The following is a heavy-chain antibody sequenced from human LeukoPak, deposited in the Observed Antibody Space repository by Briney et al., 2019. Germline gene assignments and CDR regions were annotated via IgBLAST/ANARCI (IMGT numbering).Heavy chain of an antibody. V-gene: IGHV3-53*01. D-gene: IGHD1-1*01. J-gene: IGHJ5*02. CDR1: GFSVSRNY. Sequence: PGGSLRLSCAVSGFSVSRNYMTWVRQGPGKGLEWVSIIYSGGPTYYADSVKGRFTISRGNSNNTLYLQMNSLRVEDTAVYYCARDVAATTGTPWFDPWGQGTLVTVSS. CDR3: ARDVAATTGTPWFDP. CDR2: IYSGGPT.